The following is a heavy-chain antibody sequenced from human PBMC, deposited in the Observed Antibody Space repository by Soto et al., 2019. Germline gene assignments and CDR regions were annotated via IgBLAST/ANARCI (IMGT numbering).Heavy chain of an antibody. Sequence: SETLSLTCTVSGGSISSYYWSWIRQPPGKGLEWIGYIYYSGSTNYNPSLKSRVTISVDTSKNQFSLKLSSVTAADTAVYYCARGGSSGYTYGWGQGTLVTVSS. CDR3: ARGGSSGYTYG. V-gene: IGHV4-59*01. CDR1: GGSISSYY. D-gene: IGHD5-18*01. J-gene: IGHJ4*02. CDR2: IYYSGST.